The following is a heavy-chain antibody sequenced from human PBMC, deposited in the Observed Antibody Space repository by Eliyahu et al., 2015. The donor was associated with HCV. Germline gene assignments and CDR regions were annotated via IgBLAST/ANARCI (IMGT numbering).Heavy chain of an antibody. Sequence: QVQLVQSGAEVKKPGASVKVSCXASGYTFTXYYMXWVRQAPGQGLEWMGWINPNSGGTNYAQKFQGWVTMTRDTSISTAYMELSRLRSDDTAVYYCARGPSLNWNDRFYNWFDPWGQGTLVTVSS. CDR3: ARGPSLNWNDRFYNWFDP. V-gene: IGHV1-2*04. CDR2: INPNSGGT. CDR1: GYTFTXYY. D-gene: IGHD1-20*01. J-gene: IGHJ5*02.